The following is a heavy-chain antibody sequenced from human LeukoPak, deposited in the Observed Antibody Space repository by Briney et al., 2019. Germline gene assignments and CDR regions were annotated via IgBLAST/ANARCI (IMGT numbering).Heavy chain of an antibody. CDR3: ARGHSGTTGTSYADY. Sequence: SETLSLTCAVYGRSFSGYYWIWIRQPPGKGREWIGEINHSGSTNHNPSLKSRVTISVDTSKNQFSLKLSSVTAADTAVYYCARGHSGTTGTSYADYWGQGTLVTVSS. CDR2: INHSGST. V-gene: IGHV4-34*01. J-gene: IGHJ4*02. CDR1: GRSFSGYY. D-gene: IGHD1-1*01.